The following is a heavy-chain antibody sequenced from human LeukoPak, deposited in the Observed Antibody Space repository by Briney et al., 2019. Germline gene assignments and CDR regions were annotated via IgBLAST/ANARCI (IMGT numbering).Heavy chain of an antibody. V-gene: IGHV3-23*01. CDR3: SKWGDYDVLTGYYDSDF. CDR2: IDGSGGST. Sequence: PGASLRLSCAASGFTFSNYAMSWVRQAPGKGLEWVSAIDGSGGSTYYADSVKGRFSISRDNSKNTLFLQMNNLRVEDTALYYCSKWGDYDVLTGYYDSDFWGQGTLVTVSS. J-gene: IGHJ4*02. CDR1: GFTFSNYA. D-gene: IGHD3-9*01.